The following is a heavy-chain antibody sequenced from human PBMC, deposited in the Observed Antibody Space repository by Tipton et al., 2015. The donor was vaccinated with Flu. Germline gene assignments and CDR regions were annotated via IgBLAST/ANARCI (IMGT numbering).Heavy chain of an antibody. Sequence: TLSLTCSVSGDSIGSGYFWGWIRRPPGKGLEWIGNVHRTGSPYYNPSLRSRVIMTVDGAKNQFSLRLTSVTATDTAVYYCVRRDYSNYVSEPKNWFDPWGPGTLVTVSS. J-gene: IGHJ5*02. CDR2: VHRTGSP. CDR1: GDSIGSGYF. D-gene: IGHD4-11*01. V-gene: IGHV4-38-2*01. CDR3: VRRDYSNYVSEPKNWFDP.